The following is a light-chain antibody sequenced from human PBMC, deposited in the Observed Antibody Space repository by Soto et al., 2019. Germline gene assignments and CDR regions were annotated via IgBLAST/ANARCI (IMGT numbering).Light chain of an antibody. Sequence: DIVMTQSPLSLPVTPGEPASISCRSSQNLLHSNGYNYLDWYLQKPGQSPQLLIYWGSNRASGVPGRFSGSGSGTDFTLKISRVEAEDVGVYYCMQALQTPTFGQGTKV. CDR3: MQALQTPT. J-gene: IGKJ1*01. CDR2: WGS. CDR1: QNLLHSNGYNY. V-gene: IGKV2-28*01.